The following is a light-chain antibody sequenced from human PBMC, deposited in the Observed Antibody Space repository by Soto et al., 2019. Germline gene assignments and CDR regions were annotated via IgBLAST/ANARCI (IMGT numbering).Light chain of an antibody. CDR1: QVISSY. CDR2: AAS. Sequence: SSASVSVSQGDRVTXTCRASQVISSYLGWYQQKPGKAPNLLIYAASTLKSGVPSRFSGCGSGTDFTLTISSLQPEDFAPYYCQQLNIWLLTFGGVTKVDIK. V-gene: IGKV1-9*01. J-gene: IGKJ4*01. CDR3: QQLNIWLLT.